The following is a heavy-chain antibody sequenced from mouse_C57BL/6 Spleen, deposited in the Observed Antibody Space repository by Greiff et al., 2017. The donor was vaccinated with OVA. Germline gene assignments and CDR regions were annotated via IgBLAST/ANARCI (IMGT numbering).Heavy chain of an antibody. J-gene: IGHJ2*01. D-gene: IGHD1-1*01. Sequence: QVQLQQSGAELVRPGTSVKVSCKASGYAFTNYLIEWVKQRPGQGLEWIGVINPGSGGTNYNEKFKGKATLTADKSSSTAYMQLSSLTSEDSAVYFCARGDYYGSSPGYFDYWGQGTTLTVSS. CDR1: GYAFTNYL. CDR3: ARGDYYGSSPGYFDY. V-gene: IGHV1-54*01. CDR2: INPGSGGT.